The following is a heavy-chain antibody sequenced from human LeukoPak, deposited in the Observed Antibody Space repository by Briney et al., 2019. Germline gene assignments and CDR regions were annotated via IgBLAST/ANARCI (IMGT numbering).Heavy chain of an antibody. CDR2: IYHSGST. Sequence: KPSETLSLTCAVSGGSISSGGYFWRWIRQPPGKGLEWIGYIYHSGSTYYNPSLKSRVTISVDRSKNQFSLKLSSVTAADTAVYYCARAGLAANWFDPWGQGTLVTVSS. D-gene: IGHD5-12*01. J-gene: IGHJ5*02. V-gene: IGHV4-30-2*01. CDR1: GGSISSGGYF. CDR3: ARAGLAANWFDP.